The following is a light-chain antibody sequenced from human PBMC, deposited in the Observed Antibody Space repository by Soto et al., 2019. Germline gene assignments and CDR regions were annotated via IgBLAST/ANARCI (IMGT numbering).Light chain of an antibody. J-gene: IGLJ2*01. CDR1: SSDVGGYNY. V-gene: IGLV2-8*01. CDR3: SSYITSAIVV. CDR2: EVS. Sequence: QSALTQPPSASGSPGQSVTISCTGTSSDVGGYNYVSWYQQHPGKAPKLMIYEVSKRPSGVPDRFSGSKSGNTASLTVSGLQAEDEADYYCSSYITSAIVVFGGGTKLTVL.